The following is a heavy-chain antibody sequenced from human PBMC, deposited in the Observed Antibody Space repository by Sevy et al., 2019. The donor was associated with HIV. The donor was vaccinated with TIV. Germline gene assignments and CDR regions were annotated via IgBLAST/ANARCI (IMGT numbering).Heavy chain of an antibody. J-gene: IGHJ4*02. CDR3: ASVRPSGGDCYFFDS. CDR1: GGGLSNYG. CDR2: IITRVGIA. Sequence: ASVKVSCMASGGGLSNYGMNWVRQAPGQGLEWMGGIITRVGIANYAQQLQDRATITADESTSTMYLEERRLRSEDTAVYFCASVRPSGGDCYFFDSWGQGTLVTVSS. D-gene: IGHD2-21*02. V-gene: IGHV1-69*10.